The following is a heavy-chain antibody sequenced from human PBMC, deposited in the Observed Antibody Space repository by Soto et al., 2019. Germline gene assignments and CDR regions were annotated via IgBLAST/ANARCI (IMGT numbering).Heavy chain of an antibody. V-gene: IGHV3-48*01. CDR3: ATKTIMAATGDS. Sequence: EVPLVESGGGLVQPGGSLRLSCAASGLTFSSYSMNWVRQAPGKGLEWVSYISTTSSTILYADSVKGRFTISRDNAKNSLYLQMNSLRAEDTAVYYCATKTIMAATGDSWGQGTLVTVSS. CDR1: GLTFSSYS. CDR2: ISTTSSTI. J-gene: IGHJ4*02. D-gene: IGHD6-13*01.